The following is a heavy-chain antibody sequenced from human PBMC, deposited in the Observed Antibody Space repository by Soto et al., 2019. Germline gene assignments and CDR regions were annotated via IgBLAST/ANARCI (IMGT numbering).Heavy chain of an antibody. CDR1: GFTFSSYA. CDR3: ARGDSSGWYVPEEDYYYGMDV. CDR2: ISYDGSNK. Sequence: GGSLRLSCAASGFTFSSYAMHWVRQAPGKGLEWVAVISYDGSNKYYADSVKGRFTISRDNSKNTLYLQMNSLRAEDTAVYYCARGDSSGWYVPEEDYYYGMDVWGQGTTVTVSS. J-gene: IGHJ6*02. D-gene: IGHD6-19*01. V-gene: IGHV3-30-3*01.